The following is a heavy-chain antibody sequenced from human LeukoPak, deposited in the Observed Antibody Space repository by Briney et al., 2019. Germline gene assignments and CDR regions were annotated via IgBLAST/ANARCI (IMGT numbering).Heavy chain of an antibody. CDR3: ATNIGYCSGGTCYNNWFDP. CDR2: ISGSGGST. Sequence: GGSLRLSCAASGFTFSSYAMSWVRQAPGKGLEWVSVISGSGGSTYYADSVKGRLTISRDNSKNTLYLQMNSLRAGDTAVYYCATNIGYCSGGTCYNNWFDPRGQGTLVTVSS. CDR1: GFTFSSYA. J-gene: IGHJ5*02. V-gene: IGHV3-23*01. D-gene: IGHD2-15*01.